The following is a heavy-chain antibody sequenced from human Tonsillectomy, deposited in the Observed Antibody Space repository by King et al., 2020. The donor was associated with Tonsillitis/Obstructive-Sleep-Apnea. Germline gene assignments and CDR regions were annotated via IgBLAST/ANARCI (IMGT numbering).Heavy chain of an antibody. Sequence: VQLVESGGGVVQPGRSLRLSCAASGFTFSSYAIHWVRQAPGKGLKWVAVISYDGSNKNYADSVKGRFTISRDDSKKTLYLQMNSLATEDTVVYYCARGDGVAHTSLDYWGQGTLVTVSP. CDR2: ISYDGSNK. CDR1: GFTFSSYA. J-gene: IGHJ4*02. D-gene: IGHD2-15*01. CDR3: ARGDGVAHTSLDY. V-gene: IGHV3-30*04.